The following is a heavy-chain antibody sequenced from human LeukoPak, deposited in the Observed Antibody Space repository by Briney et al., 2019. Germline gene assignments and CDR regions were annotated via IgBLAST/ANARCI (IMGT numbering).Heavy chain of an antibody. D-gene: IGHD2-2*01. Sequence: PSETLSLTCTVSGGSISSYYWSWIRQPPGKGLEWIGYIYYSGSTNYNPSLKSRVTISVDTSKNQFSLKLSSVTAADTAVYYCARAFKVGYCSSTSCYYYYYGMDVWGQGTTVTVSS. CDR3: ARAFKVGYCSSTSCYYYYYGMDV. V-gene: IGHV4-59*01. CDR1: GGSISSYY. J-gene: IGHJ6*02. CDR2: IYYSGST.